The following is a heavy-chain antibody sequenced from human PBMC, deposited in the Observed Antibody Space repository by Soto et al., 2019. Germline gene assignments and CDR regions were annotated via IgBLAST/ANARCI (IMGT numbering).Heavy chain of an antibody. CDR1: GGSISSGGYY. V-gene: IGHV4-31*03. Sequence: SETLSLTCTVSGGSISSGGYYWSWIRQHPGNGLEWIGYIYYSGSTYYNPSLKSRVTISVDTSKNQFSLKLSSVTAADTAVYYCATKALLDYDILTGYYGHGMDVWGQGTTVTISS. CDR2: IYYSGST. CDR3: ATKALLDYDILTGYYGHGMDV. D-gene: IGHD3-9*01. J-gene: IGHJ6*02.